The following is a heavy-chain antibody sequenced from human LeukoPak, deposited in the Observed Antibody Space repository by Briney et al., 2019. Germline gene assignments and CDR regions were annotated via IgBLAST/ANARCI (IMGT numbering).Heavy chain of an antibody. CDR2: ISYDGSNK. CDR1: GFTFSSYA. Sequence: GRSLRLSCAASGFTFSSYAMHWARQAPGKGLEWVAVISYDGSNKYYADSVKGRFTISRDNSKNSLYLQMSSLRAEDTAVYDCARDGLQLVGYYGMDVWGQGTTVTVSS. J-gene: IGHJ6*02. V-gene: IGHV3-30-3*01. CDR3: ARDGLQLVGYYGMDV. D-gene: IGHD6-6*01.